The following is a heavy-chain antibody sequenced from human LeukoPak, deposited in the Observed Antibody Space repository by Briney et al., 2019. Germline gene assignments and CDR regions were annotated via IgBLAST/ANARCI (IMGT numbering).Heavy chain of an antibody. Sequence: SETLSLTCSVSGGSINSYYWTWVRQPPGGGLEWLGYIHYSGTTNHANPSLESRVFMSIDTSKNQISLRLRSVTAADTAVYYCARCSGYYKVSSYYYYMDVWSTGTMVTASS. CDR1: GGSINSYY. CDR2: IHYSGTT. D-gene: IGHD3-3*01. V-gene: IGHV4-59*01. CDR3: ARCSGYYKVSSYYYYMDV. J-gene: IGHJ6*03.